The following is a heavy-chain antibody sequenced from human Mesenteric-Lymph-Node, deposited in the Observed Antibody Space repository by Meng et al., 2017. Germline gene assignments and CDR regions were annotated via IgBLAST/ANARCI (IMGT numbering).Heavy chain of an antibody. Sequence: GGSLRLSCAASGSTFSSYAMHWVRQAPGKGLEWVAVISYDGSNKYYADSVKGRFTISRDNSKNTLYLQMNSLRAEDTAVYYCARGEDTMIVLDAFDIWGQGTVVTVSS. J-gene: IGHJ3*02. CDR1: GSTFSSYA. CDR3: ARGEDTMIVLDAFDI. V-gene: IGHV3-30*07. D-gene: IGHD3-22*01. CDR2: ISYDGSNK.